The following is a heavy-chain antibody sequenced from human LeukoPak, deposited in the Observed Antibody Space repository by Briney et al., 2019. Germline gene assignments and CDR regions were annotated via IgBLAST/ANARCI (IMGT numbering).Heavy chain of an antibody. CDR2: ISASGATP. Sequence: GGSLRLSCAVSGFTSSSYARSWVRQAPANGLEWVSGISASGATPHYADSVKGRFTITRDNSKNTLYLQMNSLRAEDTATYYCAKDPRGNYVAWLDPWGQGTLVTVSS. V-gene: IGHV3-23*01. CDR1: GFTSSSYA. J-gene: IGHJ5*02. CDR3: AKDPRGNYVAWLDP. D-gene: IGHD3-10*02.